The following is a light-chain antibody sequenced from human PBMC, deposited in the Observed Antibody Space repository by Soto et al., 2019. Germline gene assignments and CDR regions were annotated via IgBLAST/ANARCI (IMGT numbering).Light chain of an antibody. J-gene: IGKJ1*01. CDR2: DAS. CDR1: QSVSSSY. Sequence: EIVLTQSPGTLSVSPGERPTLSCRASQSVSSSYLAWYQQKPGQAPRLLVYDASNRATGIPARFSGSGSGTELTLTISSLQSEDFAVYYCQQYNNWPPWTFGQGTKVDIK. CDR3: QQYNNWPPWT. V-gene: IGKV3D-15*01.